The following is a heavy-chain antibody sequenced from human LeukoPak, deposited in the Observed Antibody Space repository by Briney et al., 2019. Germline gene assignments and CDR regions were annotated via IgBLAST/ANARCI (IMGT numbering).Heavy chain of an antibody. CDR1: GYSISSGYY. D-gene: IGHD3-3*01. CDR3: ARQGYDFWSGYYSY. V-gene: IGHV4-38-2*02. Sequence: SETLSHTCTVSGYSISSGYYWGWIRPPPGKVLEWIGSIYHSGSTYYNPSLKSRVTISVDTSKNQFSLKLSSVTAADTAVFYCARQGYDFWSGYYSYWGQGSLVTVSS. J-gene: IGHJ4*02. CDR2: IYHSGST.